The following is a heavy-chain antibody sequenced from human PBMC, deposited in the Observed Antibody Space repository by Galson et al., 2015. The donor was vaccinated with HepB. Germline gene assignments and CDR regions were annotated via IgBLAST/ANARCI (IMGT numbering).Heavy chain of an antibody. J-gene: IGHJ3*02. D-gene: IGHD1-26*01. V-gene: IGHV1-46*01. CDR2: INPSGGST. CDR1: GYTFTSYH. CDR3: ARDQGATDAFDI. Sequence: SVKVSCKASGYTFTSYHMHWVRQAPGQGLEWMGIINPSGGSTSYAQKFQGRVTMTRDTSTSTVYMELSSLRSEDTAVYYCARDQGATDAFDIWGQGTMVTVSS.